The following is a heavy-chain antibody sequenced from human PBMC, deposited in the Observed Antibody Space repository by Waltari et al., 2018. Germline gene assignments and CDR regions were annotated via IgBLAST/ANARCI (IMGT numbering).Heavy chain of an antibody. Sequence: EVQLVESGGGLVKPGGSLRLSCAASGFTFSSYSMNWVRQAPGKGLEWVSSISSSSSYIYYADSVKGRFTISRDNAKNQFSLKLSSVTAADTAVYYCTRCLRGGGYAFDIWGQGTMVTVSS. J-gene: IGHJ3*02. CDR2: ISSSSSYI. D-gene: IGHD3-16*01. CDR1: GFTFSSYS. V-gene: IGHV3-21*01. CDR3: TRCLRGGGYAFDI.